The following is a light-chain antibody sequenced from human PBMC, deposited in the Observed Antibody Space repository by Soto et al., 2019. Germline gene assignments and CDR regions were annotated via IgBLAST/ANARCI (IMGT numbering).Light chain of an antibody. Sequence: EIVLTQSTATLSLSPGERATLSYRASQSVSSYLAWYQQKPGQAPRLLIYDASNRAPGIPARFSGSGSGTDFTLTISSLEPEDFAVYYCQQRSNWPLAFGGGTKVEIK. CDR1: QSVSSY. V-gene: IGKV3-11*01. J-gene: IGKJ4*01. CDR2: DAS. CDR3: QQRSNWPLA.